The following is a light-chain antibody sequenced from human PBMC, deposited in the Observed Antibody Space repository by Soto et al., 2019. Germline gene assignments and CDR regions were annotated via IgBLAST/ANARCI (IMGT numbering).Light chain of an antibody. CDR1: PAIASF. J-gene: IGKJ1*01. V-gene: IGKV1-9*01. CDR3: QQYTNTNNPWM. CDR2: DAS. Sequence: IQLTQSPSSLSASVGDRVTITCRASPAIASFLAWYQQKPGKAPKLLVYDASTLQSGVASRFSGSGSGTEFTLIISGLQPDDSATYYCQQYTNTNNPWMFGQGTKVDIK.